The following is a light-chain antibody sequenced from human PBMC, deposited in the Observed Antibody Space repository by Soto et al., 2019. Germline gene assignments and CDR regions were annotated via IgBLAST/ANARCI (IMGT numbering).Light chain of an antibody. CDR2: AAS. Sequence: DIQVTQSPSSLSASAGDRVTITCRASQSISNHLNWYQQKPGKAPKLLIYAASSLQSGVPSRFSSSGSGTDFALTITSLQXEDFATYYCQQSYIMSEGYTFGQGTKVDIK. CDR3: QQSYIMSEGYT. V-gene: IGKV1-39*01. CDR1: QSISNH. J-gene: IGKJ2*01.